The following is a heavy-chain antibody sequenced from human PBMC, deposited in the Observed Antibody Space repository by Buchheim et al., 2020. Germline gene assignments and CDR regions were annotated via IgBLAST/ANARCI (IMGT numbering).Heavy chain of an antibody. Sequence: QVQLQQWGAGLVKPSETLSLTCTVSGGSISSSSYYWGWIRQPPGKGLEWIGSIYYSGSTYYNPSLKSRVTISVDTSKNQFSLKLSSVTAADTAVYYCARHKTVTTYYYYYGMDVWGQGTT. D-gene: IGHD4-17*01. J-gene: IGHJ6*02. CDR1: GGSISSSSYY. V-gene: IGHV4-39*01. CDR2: IYYSGST. CDR3: ARHKTVTTYYYYYGMDV.